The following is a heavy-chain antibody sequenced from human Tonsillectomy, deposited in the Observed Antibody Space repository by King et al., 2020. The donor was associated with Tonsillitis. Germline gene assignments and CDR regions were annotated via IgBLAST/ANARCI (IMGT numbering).Heavy chain of an antibody. Sequence: VQLVESGGGVVQPGGSLRLSCAASGFSISHYGMHYVRQAPGKGLEWVAVTSYDGNNEDYADSVKGRFTISRDNAKNTLYLQMNSLRPEDTAVYYCAKGGGDFDFWGQGTLVIVSS. D-gene: IGHD3-16*01. J-gene: IGHJ4*02. CDR3: AKGGGDFDF. CDR2: TSYDGNNE. CDR1: GFSISHYG. V-gene: IGHV3-30*18.